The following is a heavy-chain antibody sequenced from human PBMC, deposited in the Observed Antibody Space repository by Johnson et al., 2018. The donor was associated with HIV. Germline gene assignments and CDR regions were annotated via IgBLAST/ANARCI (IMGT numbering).Heavy chain of an antibody. D-gene: IGHD6-6*01. CDR2: ISWNSGSI. V-gene: IGHV3-9*01. Sequence: VQLVESGGGVVQPWGSLRLSCAASRFTFSTYGMHWVRQAPGKGLEWVSGISWNSGSIGYADSVKGRFTISRDNAKNSLYLQMNSLRAEDTALYYCAKDIEYSSSLGAFDIWGQGTMVTVSS. J-gene: IGHJ3*02. CDR1: RFTFSTYG. CDR3: AKDIEYSSSLGAFDI.